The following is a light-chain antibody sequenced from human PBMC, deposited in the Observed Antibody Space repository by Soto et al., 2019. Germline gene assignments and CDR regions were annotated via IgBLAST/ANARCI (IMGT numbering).Light chain of an antibody. CDR1: QRVSSR. CDR3: QQYNSYS. V-gene: IGKV1-5*03. CDR2: KAS. Sequence: IQMTQCPSTLSASVGDSVTIPCRASQRVSSRLGWYERKPGKAPKALIXKASNLESGVPSRFSGSGSGTEFPLTISSLQPYEFATYYCQQYNSYSFGQGTKVDIK. J-gene: IGKJ1*01.